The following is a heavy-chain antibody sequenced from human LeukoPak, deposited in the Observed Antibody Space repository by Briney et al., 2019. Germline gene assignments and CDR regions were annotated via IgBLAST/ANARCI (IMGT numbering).Heavy chain of an antibody. V-gene: IGHV4-34*01. CDR2: INHSGST. CDR1: GGSFSGYY. Sequence: SETLSLTCAVYGGSFSGYYWSWIRQPPGKGPEWIGEINHSGSTNYNPSLKSRVTISVDTSKNQFSLKLSSVTAADTAMYYCAYSYGLGSFDYWGQGTLVTVSS. J-gene: IGHJ4*02. D-gene: IGHD5-18*01. CDR3: AYSYGLGSFDY.